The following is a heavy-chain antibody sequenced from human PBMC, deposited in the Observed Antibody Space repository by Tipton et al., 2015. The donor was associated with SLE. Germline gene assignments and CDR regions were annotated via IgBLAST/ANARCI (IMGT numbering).Heavy chain of an antibody. Sequence: TLSLTCTVSGGSISSGSYYWSWIRQPAGKGLEWIGRIYTSGSTNYNPSLKSRVTISVDTSKNQFSLKLGSVTAADTAVYYCARVSLGIAVAGIDYWGQGTLVTVSS. CDR1: GGSISSGSYY. CDR3: ARVSLGIAVAGIDY. CDR2: IYTSGST. V-gene: IGHV4-61*02. J-gene: IGHJ4*02. D-gene: IGHD6-19*01.